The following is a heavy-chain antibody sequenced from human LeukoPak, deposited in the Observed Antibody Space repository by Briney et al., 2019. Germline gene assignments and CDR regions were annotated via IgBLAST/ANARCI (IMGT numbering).Heavy chain of an antibody. D-gene: IGHD3-3*01. V-gene: IGHV3-23*01. CDR2: ISGSGGST. Sequence: GGSLRLSCAASGFTFSSYAMSWVRQAPGKGLEWVSSISGSGGSTYYADSVKGRFTISRDNSKNTLYLQMNSLRAEDTAVYYCAKPGEEDFWSGYHYFDYWGQGTLVTVSS. CDR1: GFTFSSYA. CDR3: AKPGEEDFWSGYHYFDY. J-gene: IGHJ4*02.